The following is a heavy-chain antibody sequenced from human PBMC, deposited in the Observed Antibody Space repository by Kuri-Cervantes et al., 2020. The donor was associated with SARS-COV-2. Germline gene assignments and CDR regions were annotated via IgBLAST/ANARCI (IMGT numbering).Heavy chain of an antibody. CDR2: ISYDGSNK. D-gene: IGHD2-21*01. Sequence: GGSLRLSCAASGFTFSSYGMHWVRQAPGKGLEWVAVISYDGSNKYYADSVKGRFTISRDNSKNTLYLQMNILRGEDTAVYFCARGRVGVQDFWGQGTLVTVSS. J-gene: IGHJ4*02. CDR3: ARGRVGVQDF. CDR1: GFTFSSYG. V-gene: IGHV3-30*03.